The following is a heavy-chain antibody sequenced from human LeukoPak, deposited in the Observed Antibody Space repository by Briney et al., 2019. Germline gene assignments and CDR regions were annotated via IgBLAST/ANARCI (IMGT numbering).Heavy chain of an antibody. Sequence: SETLSLTCTVSGGSISSYYWSWIRQPPGKGLEWIGYFYYSGSTNYNPSLNSRVTISVDTSKNQFSLKLSSVTAADTAVYYCARDRSYIWFDPWGQGTLLTVSS. J-gene: IGHJ5*02. CDR3: ARDRSYIWFDP. D-gene: IGHD1-26*01. V-gene: IGHV4-59*01. CDR2: FYYSGST. CDR1: GGSISSYY.